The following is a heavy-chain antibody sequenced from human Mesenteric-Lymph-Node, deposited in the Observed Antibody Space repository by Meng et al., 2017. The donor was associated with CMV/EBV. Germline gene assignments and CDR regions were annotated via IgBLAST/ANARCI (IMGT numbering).Heavy chain of an antibody. CDR1: GFTFSHYA. J-gene: IGHJ4*02. CDR2: ISYDELYK. Sequence: GGSLRLSCAASGFTFSHYAMYWVRQAPGKGLEWVAVISYDELYKFNADSVKGRFIVSRDNSKNTVHLQMNSLRPEDTAVYYCARPFLDGYSYGSALAFWGQGARVTVSS. V-gene: IGHV3-30*03. CDR3: ARPFLDGYSYGSALAF. D-gene: IGHD5-12*01.